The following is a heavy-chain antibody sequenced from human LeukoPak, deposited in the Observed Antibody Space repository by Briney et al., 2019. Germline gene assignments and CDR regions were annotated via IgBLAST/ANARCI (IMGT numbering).Heavy chain of an antibody. J-gene: IGHJ4*02. V-gene: IGHV3-33*01. CDR1: GIIFENHG. D-gene: IGHD5-12*01. Sequence: GGSLRLSCEVSGIIFENHGMHWVRQAPGKGLEWVAIVWYDGSKDYYADSVKGRFTISRDNSKNTLYLQMNSLSAEDTALYYCAAGYSGYDLEIDYWGQGTLVTVSS. CDR2: VWYDGSKD. CDR3: AAGYSGYDLEIDY.